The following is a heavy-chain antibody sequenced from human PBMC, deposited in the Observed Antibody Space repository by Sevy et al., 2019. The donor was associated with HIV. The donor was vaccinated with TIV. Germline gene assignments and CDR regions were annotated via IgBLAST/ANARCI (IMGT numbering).Heavy chain of an antibody. V-gene: IGHV3-11*06. J-gene: IGHJ4*02. CDR2: ISSGSSYT. CDR3: ARDRRNYGGQYFDY. CDR1: GFTLSDYY. D-gene: IGHD4-17*01. Sequence: GGSLILSCSPSGFTLSDYYMSWIRHAPGKGLEWVSYISSGSSYTNYADSVKGRFTISRDNAKNFLYLEMNNLRAEDTAVYYCARDRRNYGGQYFDYWGQGTLVTVSS.